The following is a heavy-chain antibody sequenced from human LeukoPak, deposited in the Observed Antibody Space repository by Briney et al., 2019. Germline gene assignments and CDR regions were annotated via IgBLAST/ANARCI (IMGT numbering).Heavy chain of an antibody. D-gene: IGHD6-13*01. CDR1: GYTFTRYY. V-gene: IGHV1-2*02. Sequence: ASVTVSCKASGYTFTRYYMHWVRQAPGQGLEWMGWINPNSGGTNYAQKFQGRVSMTRDTSITTAYMELGRLRSDDTAVYYCARAAAGLRTFNWFDPWGQGTLVTVSS. CDR2: INPNSGGT. J-gene: IGHJ5*02. CDR3: ARAAAGLRTFNWFDP.